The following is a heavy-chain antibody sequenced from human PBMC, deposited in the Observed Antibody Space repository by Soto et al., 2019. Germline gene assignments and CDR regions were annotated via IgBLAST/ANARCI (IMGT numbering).Heavy chain of an antibody. D-gene: IGHD5-18*01. Sequence: VAVISYDGSNKYYADSVKGRFTISRDNSKNTLYLQMNSLRAEDTAVYYCARGLDTAMVKGYYYYGMDVWGQGTTVTVSS. CDR3: ARGLDTAMVKGYYYYGMDV. J-gene: IGHJ6*02. CDR2: ISYDGSNK. V-gene: IGHV3-30-3*01.